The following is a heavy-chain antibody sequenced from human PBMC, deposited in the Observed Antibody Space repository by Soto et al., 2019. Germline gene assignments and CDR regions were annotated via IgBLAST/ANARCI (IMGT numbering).Heavy chain of an antibody. Sequence: ASVKVSCKASGYTFTSYGISWVRQAPGQGLEWMGWISAYNGNTNYAQKLQGRVTMTTDTSTSTAYMELRSLRSDDTAVYYCARDGPPRFLEWSLQSYYYYYAMDVWGQGTTVTVSS. CDR2: ISAYNGNT. J-gene: IGHJ6*02. CDR1: GYTFTSYG. D-gene: IGHD3-3*01. V-gene: IGHV1-18*04. CDR3: ARDGPPRFLEWSLQSYYYYYAMDV.